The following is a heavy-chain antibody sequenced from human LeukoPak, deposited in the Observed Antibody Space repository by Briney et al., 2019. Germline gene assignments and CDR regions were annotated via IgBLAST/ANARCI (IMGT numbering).Heavy chain of an antibody. Sequence: GGSLRLSCAASGFTFSSYWMSWVRQAPGKGLEWVSSISSSSSYIYYADSVKGRFTISRDNAKNSLYLQMNSPRAEDTAVYYCARVRSGSYLDVDYWGQGTLVTVSS. V-gene: IGHV3-21*01. D-gene: IGHD1-26*01. CDR2: ISSSSSYI. CDR3: ARVRSGSYLDVDY. J-gene: IGHJ4*02. CDR1: GFTFSSYW.